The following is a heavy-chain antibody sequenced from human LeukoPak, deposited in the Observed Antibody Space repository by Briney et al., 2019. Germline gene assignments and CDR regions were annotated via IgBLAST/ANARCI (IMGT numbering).Heavy chain of an antibody. CDR2: FDPEDGET. D-gene: IGHD2-2*01. CDR1: GYTLTELS. J-gene: IGHJ4*02. Sequence: ASVKVSCKVSGYTLTELSMHWVRQAPGKGLEWMGGFDPEDGETIYAQKFQGRVTMTEDTSTDTAYIELSSLRSEDTAVYYCATASCSSCYDFDYWGQGTLVTVSS. V-gene: IGHV1-24*01. CDR3: ATASCSSCYDFDY.